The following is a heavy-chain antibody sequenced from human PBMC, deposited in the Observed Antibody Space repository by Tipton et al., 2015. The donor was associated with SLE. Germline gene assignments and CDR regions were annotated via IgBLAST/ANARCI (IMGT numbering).Heavy chain of an antibody. CDR2: IYHSGST. J-gene: IGHJ4*02. Sequence: TLSLTCAVSGYSISSGYYWGWIRQPPGKGLEWIGSIYHSGSTYYNPSLKSRVTISVDTSKNQFSLKLSSVTAADTAVYYCARDLGRLYFDYWGQGTLVTVSS. D-gene: IGHD3-16*01. CDR1: GYSISSGYY. V-gene: IGHV4-38-2*02. CDR3: ARDLGRLYFDY.